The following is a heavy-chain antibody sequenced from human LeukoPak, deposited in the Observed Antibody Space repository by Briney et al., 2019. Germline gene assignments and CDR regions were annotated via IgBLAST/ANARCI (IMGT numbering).Heavy chain of an antibody. J-gene: IGHJ4*02. CDR3: ATYFDSSYGY. CDR2: ISTDGRGT. V-gene: IGHV3-64*01. Sequence: GSLRLSCAASGFTFSDYAMHWVRQAPGKGLEYVSAISTDGRGTYYANSVKGRFTISRDNSKNTLYLQMASLRVEDMAVYYCATYFDSSYGYWGQGTLVTVSP. D-gene: IGHD3-22*01. CDR1: GFTFSDYA.